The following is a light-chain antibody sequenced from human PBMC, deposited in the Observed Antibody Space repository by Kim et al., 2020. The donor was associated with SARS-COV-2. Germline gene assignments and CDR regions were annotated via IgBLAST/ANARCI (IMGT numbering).Light chain of an antibody. CDR1: QSINTY. CDR3: QQSFSTLGT. J-gene: IGKJ4*01. Sequence: DIQMTQSPSSLSASVGDRVTITCRASQSINTYLNWYQQKPGKAPKLLLYAASSLQSGVPSRFSGSGSGTDFTLTISSLQPDDFATYYCQQSFSTLGTFGGGTKV. V-gene: IGKV1-39*01. CDR2: AAS.